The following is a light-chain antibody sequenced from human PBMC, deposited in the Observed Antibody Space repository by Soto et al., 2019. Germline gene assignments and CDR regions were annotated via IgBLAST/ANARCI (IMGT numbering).Light chain of an antibody. J-gene: IGLJ1*01. CDR2: DVT. Sequence: QSVLTQPASGSGSPGQSIAISCTGTSNDVGGYNYVSWYQQHPVKAPQLIIYDVTNRPSGVSDRFSGSKSGNTASLTISGLQAEDEADYYCSSYTSSSNPYVFGTGTKVTVL. CDR1: SNDVGGYNY. CDR3: SSYTSSSNPYV. V-gene: IGLV2-14*01.